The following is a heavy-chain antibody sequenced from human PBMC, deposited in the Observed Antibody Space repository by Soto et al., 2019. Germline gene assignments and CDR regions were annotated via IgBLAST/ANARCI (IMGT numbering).Heavy chain of an antibody. D-gene: IGHD3-3*01. V-gene: IGHV4-34*01. CDR1: GGSFSGYY. CDR3: ARGRMGLYDFWSGYYTGYFDY. CDR2: INHSGST. Sequence: SETLSLTCAVYGGSFSGYYWSWIRQPPGKGLEWIGEINHSGSTNYNPSLKSRVTISVDTSKNQFSLQLSSVTAADTAVYYGARGRMGLYDFWSGYYTGYFDYWGQGTLVTVSS. J-gene: IGHJ4*02.